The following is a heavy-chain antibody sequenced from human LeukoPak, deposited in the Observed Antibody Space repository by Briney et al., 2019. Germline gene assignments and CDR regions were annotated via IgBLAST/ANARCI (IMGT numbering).Heavy chain of an antibody. D-gene: IGHD3-10*01. CDR1: GFTFTSSA. J-gene: IGHJ3*02. V-gene: IGHV1-58*02. CDR3: AANRHLWFGELLWMGAFDI. Sequence: GASVKVSCKASGFTFTSSAMQWVRQARGQRLEWIGWIVVGSGNTNYAQKFQERVTITRDMSTSTAYMELSSLRSEDTAVYYCAANRHLWFGELLWMGAFDIWGQGTMVTVSS. CDR2: IVVGSGNT.